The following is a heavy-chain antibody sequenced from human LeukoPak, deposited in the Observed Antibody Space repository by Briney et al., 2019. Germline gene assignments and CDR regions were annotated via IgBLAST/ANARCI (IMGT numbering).Heavy chain of an antibody. J-gene: IGHJ4*02. CDR1: GASINSSRYY. CDR3: ARVKGGGSYFYFDY. CDR2: INYRGSA. D-gene: IGHD1-26*01. Sequence: SETLSLTCAASGASINSSRYYWGWIRQPPGKGLEWIGTINYRGSAYYYPSLRSRVTISVDTSKNHFSLKLSSVTAADTAVYYCARVKGGGSYFYFDYWGQGTLVTVSS. V-gene: IGHV4-39*07.